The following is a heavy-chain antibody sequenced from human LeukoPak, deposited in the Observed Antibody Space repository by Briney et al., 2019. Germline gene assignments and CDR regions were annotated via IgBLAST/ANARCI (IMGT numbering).Heavy chain of an antibody. J-gene: IGHJ4*02. CDR2: ISGSGGST. CDR3: ARGDSYGRVFDY. D-gene: IGHD5-18*01. V-gene: IGHV3-23*01. CDR1: GFTFSSYA. Sequence: GGSLRLSCAASGFTFSSYAMSWVRQAPGKGLEWVSAISGSGGSTYYADSVKGRFTNSRDNSKNTLYLQMNSLRAEDTAVYYCARGDSYGRVFDYWGQGTLVTVSS.